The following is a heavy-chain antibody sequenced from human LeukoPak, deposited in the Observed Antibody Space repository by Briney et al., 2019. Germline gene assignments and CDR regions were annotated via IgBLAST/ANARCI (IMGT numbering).Heavy chain of an antibody. CDR3: AKDLVYPRTVVIIGRAVAGSTGVY. Sequence: GGSLRLSCAASGFTFSSYAMSWVRQAPGKGLECVSAISGSGGSTYYADSVKGRFTISRDNSKNTLYRQMNSLRAEDTAVYYCAKDLVYPRTVVIIGRAVAGSTGVYWGQGTLVTVSS. CDR2: ISGSGGST. V-gene: IGHV3-23*01. D-gene: IGHD6-19*01. CDR1: GFTFSSYA. J-gene: IGHJ4*02.